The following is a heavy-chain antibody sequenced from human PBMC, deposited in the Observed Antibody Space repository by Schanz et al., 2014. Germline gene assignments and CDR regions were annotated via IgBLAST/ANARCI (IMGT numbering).Heavy chain of an antibody. Sequence: QVQLVQSGAEVKKPGDSVKVSCEASGYTFTSYYIHWFRQAPGQGLEWMGLINPSVGNTNYAQKFRGRVTMTRDTSTSTVYMELSSLRSEDTAVYYCARDGEAAAGCDYWGQGTLXTVSS. D-gene: IGHD6-13*01. CDR2: INPSVGNT. CDR3: ARDGEAAAGCDY. J-gene: IGHJ4*02. V-gene: IGHV1-46*03. CDR1: GYTFTSYY.